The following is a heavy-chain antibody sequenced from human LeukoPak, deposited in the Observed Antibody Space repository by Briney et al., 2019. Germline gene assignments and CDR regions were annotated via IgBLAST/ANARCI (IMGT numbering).Heavy chain of an antibody. Sequence: GGSLRLSCAGSGCTFDDYAMHCVRQTPGKGLEWVSGISWNSGNIAYADFVGGRFTISRDNAKNSLSLQMNSLSDEDTAVYYCAKDAYGGATFFYYMDVWGKGTTVTVSS. V-gene: IGHV3-9*01. J-gene: IGHJ6*03. CDR3: AKDAYGGATFFYYMDV. CDR1: GCTFDDYA. CDR2: ISWNSGNI. D-gene: IGHD2/OR15-2a*01.